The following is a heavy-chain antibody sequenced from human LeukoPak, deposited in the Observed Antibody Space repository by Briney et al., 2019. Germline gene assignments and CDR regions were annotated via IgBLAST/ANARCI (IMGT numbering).Heavy chain of an antibody. CDR3: ARGRLLGVTAFDI. V-gene: IGHV3-33*01. J-gene: IGHJ3*02. CDR2: IWYDGSNK. CDR1: GFTFSSYG. Sequence: GGSLRLSCAASGFTFSSYGMHWVRQAPGKGLEWVAVIWYDGSNKYYADSVKRRFTISRDNYKNTLYLQMNSLRADDTVVYYCARGRLLGVTAFDIWGQGTMVTVSS. D-gene: IGHD2-21*02.